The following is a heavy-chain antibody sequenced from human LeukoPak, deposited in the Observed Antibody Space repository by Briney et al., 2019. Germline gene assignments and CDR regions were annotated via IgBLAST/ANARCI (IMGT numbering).Heavy chain of an antibody. CDR1: GYTFTSYG. CDR3: ARDTKFRTTVTTFYYYYGMDV. J-gene: IGHJ6*02. D-gene: IGHD4-17*01. Sequence: ASVKASCKASGYTFTSYGISWVRQAPGQGLEWMGWISAYNGNTNYAQKLQGRVTMTTDTSTSTAYMELRSLRSDDTAVYYCARDTKFRTTVTTFYYYYGMDVWGQGTTVTVSS. CDR2: ISAYNGNT. V-gene: IGHV1-18*01.